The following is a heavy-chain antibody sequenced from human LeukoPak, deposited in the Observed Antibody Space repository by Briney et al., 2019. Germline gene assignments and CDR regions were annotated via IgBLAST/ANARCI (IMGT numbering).Heavy chain of an antibody. CDR1: GGSISSSNW. CDR2: IYHSGST. V-gene: IGHV4-4*02. Sequence: SETLSLTCAVSGGSISSSNWWSWVRQPPGKGLEWIGEIYHSGSTNYDPSLKSLVIISVDKSKNQFSLKLSSVTAADTAGDYCARDSDSTSYLSNWGQGNLVTVSS. CDR3: ARDSDSTSYLSN. D-gene: IGHD2-2*01. J-gene: IGHJ4*02.